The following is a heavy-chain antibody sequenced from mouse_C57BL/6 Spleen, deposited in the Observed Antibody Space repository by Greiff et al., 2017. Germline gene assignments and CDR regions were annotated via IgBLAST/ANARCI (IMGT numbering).Heavy chain of an antibody. CDR3: ARDRYYGSSPMGFDD. CDR2: ISDGGSYT. CDR1: GFTFSSYA. V-gene: IGHV5-4*01. J-gene: IGHJ2*01. Sequence: EVKLVESGGGLVKPGGSLKLSCAASGFTFSSYAMSWVRQTPEKRLEWVATISDGGSYTYYPDNVKGRFTISRDNAKNNLYLQMSHLKSEDTAMYYCARDRYYGSSPMGFDDWGQGTTLTVSS. D-gene: IGHD1-1*01.